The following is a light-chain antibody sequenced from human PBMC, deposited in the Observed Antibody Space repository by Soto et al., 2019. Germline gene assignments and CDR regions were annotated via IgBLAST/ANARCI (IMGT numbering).Light chain of an antibody. J-gene: IGLJ3*02. Sequence: QSALTQPRSVSGSPGQSVTISCTGTSSDVGVYNYVSWYQQHPGKAPKLMIYEVSNRPSGVSNRFSGSKSGNTASLTISGLQAEDEADYYCSSYTSSSSWVFGGGTKLTVL. CDR1: SSDVGVYNY. CDR3: SSYTSSSSWV. CDR2: EVS. V-gene: IGLV2-14*01.